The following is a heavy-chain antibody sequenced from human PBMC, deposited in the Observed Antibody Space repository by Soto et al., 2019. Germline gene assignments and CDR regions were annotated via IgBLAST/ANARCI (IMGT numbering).Heavy chain of an antibody. V-gene: IGHV4-59*08. Sequence: PSETLSLTCTVSGGSISSYYWSWIRQPPGKGLEWIGYIYYSGSTNYNPSLKSRVTISVDTSKNQFSLKLSSVTAADTSVYYCARHAYYDILTGYSYYFDYWGQGTLVTVS. D-gene: IGHD3-9*01. CDR3: ARHAYYDILTGYSYYFDY. CDR2: IYYSGST. CDR1: GGSISSYY. J-gene: IGHJ4*02.